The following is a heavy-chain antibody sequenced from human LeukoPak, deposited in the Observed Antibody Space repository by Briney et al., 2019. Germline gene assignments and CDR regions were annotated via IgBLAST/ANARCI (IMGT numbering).Heavy chain of an antibody. J-gene: IGHJ4*02. CDR3: AKGVAVASPYYFDY. V-gene: IGHV3-23*01. Sequence: GGSLRLSCAASGFTFSSYAMSWVRQAPGKGLEWVSPISGSGSSTYYADSVRGRFTISRDNSKNTLYLQMNSLRAEDTAVYYCAKGVAVASPYYFDYWGQGTLVTVSS. CDR2: ISGSGSST. D-gene: IGHD6-19*01. CDR1: GFTFSSYA.